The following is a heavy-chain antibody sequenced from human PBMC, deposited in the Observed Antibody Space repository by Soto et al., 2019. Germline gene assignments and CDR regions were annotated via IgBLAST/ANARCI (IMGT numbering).Heavy chain of an antibody. Sequence: GSLRVACAASGFTVSSYRMNWVRQAPGKGLEWVSSISSSSSYIYYADSVKGRFTISRDNAKNSLYLQMNGLRAEDTAVYYCARDYLGYYDSSGYYYRWNAFDIWGQGTMVTVSS. CDR3: ARDYLGYYDSSGYYYRWNAFDI. CDR2: ISSSSSYI. CDR1: GFTVSSYR. V-gene: IGHV3-21*01. J-gene: IGHJ3*02. D-gene: IGHD3-22*01.